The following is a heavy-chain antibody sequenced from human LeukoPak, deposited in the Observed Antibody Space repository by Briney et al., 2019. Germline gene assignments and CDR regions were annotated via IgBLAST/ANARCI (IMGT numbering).Heavy chain of an antibody. J-gene: IGHJ6*02. CDR3: ARDQWLAYYYHGMDV. CDR1: GFTFSSHA. CDR2: ITNNGTNI. Sequence: GGSLRLSCAASGFTFSSHAMNWVRQAPGKGLEWVSYITNNGTNIYYADSVKGRFTISRDNAENSLYLQMNSLRAEDTAIYYCARDQWLAYYYHGMDVWGQGTTVTVSS. V-gene: IGHV3-48*03. D-gene: IGHD6-19*01.